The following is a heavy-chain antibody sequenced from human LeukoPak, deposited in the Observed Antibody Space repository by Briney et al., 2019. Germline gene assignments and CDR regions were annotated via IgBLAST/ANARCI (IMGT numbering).Heavy chain of an antibody. CDR2: INHSGST. D-gene: IGHD6-19*01. CDR3: ARGLAGYSSGAYDY. CDR1: GGSFSGYY. V-gene: IGHV4-34*01. J-gene: IGHJ4*02. Sequence: ASETLSLTCAVYGGSFSGYYWSWIRQPPGKGLEWIGEINHSGSTNYNPSLKSRVTISVDPSKYQFSVWLSSVTAADTAVYYCARGLAGYSSGAYDYWGQGTLVTVSS.